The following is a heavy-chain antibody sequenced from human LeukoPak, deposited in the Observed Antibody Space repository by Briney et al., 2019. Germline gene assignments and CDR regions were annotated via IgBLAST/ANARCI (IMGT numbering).Heavy chain of an antibody. J-gene: IGHJ2*01. CDR1: GGSMSSGRFC. CDR2: VYSSGSA. V-gene: IGHV4-61*09. D-gene: IGHD1-14*01. CDR3: SRGPENPLNWYFDL. Sequence: SQTLSLTCSVSGGSMSSGRFCWNWIRQPAGTGLEWLGHVYSSGSAKYNPSLKSRVTISLDTSKNQFSLKLNSVTADDTAVYYCSRGPENPLNWYFDLWGRGTLVTVSS.